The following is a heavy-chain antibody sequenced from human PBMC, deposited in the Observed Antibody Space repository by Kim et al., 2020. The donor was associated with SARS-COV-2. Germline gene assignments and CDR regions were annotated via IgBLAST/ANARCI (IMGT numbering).Heavy chain of an antibody. Sequence: SEKYYVDSVECRFTISRDNAKNSLYLHMSSLRADDTAVYYCARALGYFHYWGQGTLVTVSS. V-gene: IGHV3-7*01. J-gene: IGHJ4*02. CDR2: SEK. CDR3: ARALGYFHY.